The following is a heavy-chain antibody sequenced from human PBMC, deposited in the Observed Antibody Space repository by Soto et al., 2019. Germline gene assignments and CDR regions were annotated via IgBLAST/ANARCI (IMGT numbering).Heavy chain of an antibody. CDR1: GGSFSGYY. J-gene: IGHJ4*02. CDR3: ARVGKTYCGGDCYHYYFDY. Sequence: SETLSLTCAVYGGSFSGYYWSWIRQPPGKGLEWIGEINHSGSANYNPSLKSRVTISVDTSKNQFSLKLSSVTAADTAVYYCARVGKTYCGGDCYHYYFDYWGQGTLVTVSS. V-gene: IGHV4-34*01. D-gene: IGHD2-21*02. CDR2: INHSGSA.